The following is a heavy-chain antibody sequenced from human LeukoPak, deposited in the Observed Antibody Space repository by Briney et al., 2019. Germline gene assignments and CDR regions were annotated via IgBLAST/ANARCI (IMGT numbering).Heavy chain of an antibody. V-gene: IGHV3-7*01. Sequence: GGSLRLSCVVAGFTFNRCWMNWVRQAPGKGLEWVTHINPDGRDTYYVDSVKGRFTISRDNAQNSMYLQMNSLRVEDTAVYYCTSWGDTTAEYFQRWGQGTLVTVSS. CDR2: INPDGRDT. D-gene: IGHD2-21*02. J-gene: IGHJ1*01. CDR1: GFTFNRCW. CDR3: TSWGDTTAEYFQR.